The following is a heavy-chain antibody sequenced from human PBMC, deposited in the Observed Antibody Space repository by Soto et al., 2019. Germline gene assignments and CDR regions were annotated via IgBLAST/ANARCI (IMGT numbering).Heavy chain of an antibody. Sequence: ASVKVSGKASRYTFTNFYIHCLLQAPGQWLEWMGIINPSGGSTTYPQKFQGRVTMTRDTSTSTVHMELITLRSEDTAVYYCARSQVGRPLDVWGPGTTVTVSS. CDR3: ARSQVGRPLDV. D-gene: IGHD1-26*01. CDR1: RYTFTNFY. V-gene: IGHV1-46*01. J-gene: IGHJ6*02. CDR2: INPSGGST.